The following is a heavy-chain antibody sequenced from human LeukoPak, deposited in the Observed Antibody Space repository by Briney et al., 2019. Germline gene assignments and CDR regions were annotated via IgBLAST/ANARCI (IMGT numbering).Heavy chain of an antibody. CDR2: ITTSDGNT. D-gene: IGHD6-13*01. CDR3: AKAAAAPGFDF. Sequence: GGSLRLSCAASGFTFSSYTMSWVRQAPGKGLEWVSTITTSDGNTYYADSVKGRFTVSRDNSKNTLYLQMNSLRAEDTALYYCAKAAAAPGFDFWGQGTLVTVSS. V-gene: IGHV3-23*01. CDR1: GFTFSSYT. J-gene: IGHJ4*02.